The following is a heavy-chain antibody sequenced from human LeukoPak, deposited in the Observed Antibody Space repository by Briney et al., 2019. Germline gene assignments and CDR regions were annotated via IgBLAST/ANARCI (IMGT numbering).Heavy chain of an antibody. D-gene: IGHD2-21*01. J-gene: IGHJ4*02. V-gene: IGHV1-3*01. Sequence: ASVKVSCKASGYTFTTYGISWVRQAPGQGLEWMGWINAGNGNTKYSQKFQGRVTITRDTSASTAYMELSSLRSEDTAVYYCARVKAPYYFDYWGQGTLVTVSS. CDR2: INAGNGNT. CDR3: ARVKAPYYFDY. CDR1: GYTFTTYG.